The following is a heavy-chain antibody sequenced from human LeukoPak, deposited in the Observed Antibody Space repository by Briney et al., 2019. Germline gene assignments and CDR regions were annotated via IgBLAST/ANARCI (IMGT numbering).Heavy chain of an antibody. CDR3: THALRPGTPHAFDI. Sequence: GGSLRLSCTASGFTFGDYAMSWVRQAPGKGLEWVGFIRSKAYGGTTEYAASVKGRFTISRDDSKSIAYLQMNSLKTEDTAVYYCTHALRPGTPHAFDIWGQGTMVTVSS. D-gene: IGHD1-1*01. V-gene: IGHV3-49*04. J-gene: IGHJ3*02. CDR1: GFTFGDYA. CDR2: IRSKAYGGTT.